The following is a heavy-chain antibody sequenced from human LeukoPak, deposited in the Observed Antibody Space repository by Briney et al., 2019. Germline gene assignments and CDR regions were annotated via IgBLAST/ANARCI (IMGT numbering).Heavy chain of an antibody. D-gene: IGHD6-19*01. CDR3: TRDILSGWYYFDF. Sequence: GGSLRLSCTASGFTFGDYAMSWVRQAPGKGLEWVGFIRSKRYGGETEYAASVKGRFIISRDDSKSVAYLHMNSLKTEDTAIYYCTRDILSGWYYFDFWGQGTPVTVSS. CDR2: IRSKRYGGET. J-gene: IGHJ4*02. CDR1: GFTFGDYA. V-gene: IGHV3-49*04.